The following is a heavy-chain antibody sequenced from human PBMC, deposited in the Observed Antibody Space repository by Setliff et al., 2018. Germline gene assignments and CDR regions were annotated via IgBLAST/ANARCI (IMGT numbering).Heavy chain of an antibody. CDR2: ISYSGRN. CDR1: GDSISNSDYY. D-gene: IGHD2-15*01. Sequence: SETLSLTCIVAGDSISNSDYYWGWIRQPPGKGPEWLGSISYSGRNHYSPSLKSRVTISIDTSRNQFSLELRSVTVADTATYYCVRPGGTTVVARHFDYWGSGILVTVSS. J-gene: IGHJ4*01. CDR3: VRPGGTTVVARHFDY. V-gene: IGHV4-39*01.